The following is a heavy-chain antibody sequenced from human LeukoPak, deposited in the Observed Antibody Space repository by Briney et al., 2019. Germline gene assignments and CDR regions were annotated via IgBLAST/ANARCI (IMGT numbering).Heavy chain of an antibody. CDR1: GGSFSGYY. Sequence: SETLSLTCAVYGGSFSGYYWSWIRQPPGKGLEWIGYIYYSGSTYYNPSLKSRVTISVDTSKNQFSLKLSSVTAADTAVYYCARDYYDSSGSVGIDYWGQGTLVTVSS. CDR3: ARDYYDSSGSVGIDY. V-gene: IGHV4-30-4*08. J-gene: IGHJ4*02. D-gene: IGHD3-22*01. CDR2: IYYSGST.